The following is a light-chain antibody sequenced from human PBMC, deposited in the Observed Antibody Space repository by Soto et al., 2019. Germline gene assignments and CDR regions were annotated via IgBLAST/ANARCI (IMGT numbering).Light chain of an antibody. CDR1: KLGDKY. CDR3: QPWDSSTHYV. Sequence: SYELTQPPSVTVSPGQTASITCSGDKLGDKYACWYQQKPGQSPVLVIYQDSKRPSGIPERFSGSNSGNTATLTISGTQAMDEADYYCQPWDSSTHYVFGTGTKVTVL. V-gene: IGLV3-1*01. CDR2: QDS. J-gene: IGLJ1*01.